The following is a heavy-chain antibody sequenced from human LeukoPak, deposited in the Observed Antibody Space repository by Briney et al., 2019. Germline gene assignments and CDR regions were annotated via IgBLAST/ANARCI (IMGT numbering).Heavy chain of an antibody. D-gene: IGHD5-24*01. V-gene: IGHV4-59*01. CDR1: GGSISSYY. Sequence: SETLSLTCTVSGGSISSYYWSWIRQPPGKGLEWIAYIYYSGSTNYNPSLKSRVTMSVDTSKNQFSLKLSSVTAADTAVYYCARTRDGYNPFGYWGQGTLVTVSS. CDR3: ARTRDGYNPFGY. J-gene: IGHJ4*02. CDR2: IYYSGST.